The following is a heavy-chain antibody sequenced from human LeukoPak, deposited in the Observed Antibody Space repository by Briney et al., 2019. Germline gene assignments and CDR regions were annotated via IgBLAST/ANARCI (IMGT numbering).Heavy chain of an antibody. CDR3: ARDRPNYYGSDGHYYRRDGDY. CDR1: GFTFSIYA. J-gene: IGHJ4*02. CDR2: ITSRGEST. D-gene: IGHD3-22*01. Sequence: GGSLRLSCAASGFTFSIYAMSWVRQAPGKGLQWVSSITSRGESTWYVDSVKGRFTITRDNSENTLYLQMHSLRAEDTAVYYCARDRPNYYGSDGHYYRRDGDYWGQGTLVSVSS. V-gene: IGHV3-23*01.